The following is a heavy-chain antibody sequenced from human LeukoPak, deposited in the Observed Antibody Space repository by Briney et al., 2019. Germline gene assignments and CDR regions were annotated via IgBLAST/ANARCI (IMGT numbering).Heavy chain of an antibody. CDR3: AREEGITMVRGVKYYYYYYMDV. Sequence: GGSLRLSCAASGFTFDDYAMHWVRQAPGKGLEWVSLISWDGGSTYYADSVKGRFTISRDNAKNSLYLQMNSLRAEDTAVYYCAREEGITMVRGVKYYYYYYMDVWGKGTTVTVSS. CDR1: GFTFDDYA. CDR2: ISWDGGST. V-gene: IGHV3-43D*03. D-gene: IGHD3-10*01. J-gene: IGHJ6*03.